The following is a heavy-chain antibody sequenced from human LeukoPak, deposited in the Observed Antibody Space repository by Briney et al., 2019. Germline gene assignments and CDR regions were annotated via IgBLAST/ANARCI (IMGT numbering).Heavy chain of an antibody. CDR3: ARDLIVGATHFDY. J-gene: IGHJ4*02. CDR2: IKQDGSEK. D-gene: IGHD1-26*01. CDR1: GFTFSSYW. Sequence: GGSLRLSCAASGFTFSSYWMSWVRQAPGKGLEWVANIKQDGSEKYYVDSVRGRFTISRDNAKNSLYLQMNSLRAEDTAVYYCARDLIVGATHFDYWGQGTLVTVSS. V-gene: IGHV3-7*01.